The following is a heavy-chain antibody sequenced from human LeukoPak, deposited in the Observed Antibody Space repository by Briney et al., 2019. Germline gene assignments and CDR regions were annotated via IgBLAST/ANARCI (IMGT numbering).Heavy chain of an antibody. CDR1: GGSISSRSYY. D-gene: IGHD2-21*02. Sequence: SETPSLTCTVSGGSISSRSYYWGWIRRPPGKGLEWIGSIYYSGTTYYNPSLKSRVTISADTSKNQFFLKVSSVTAADTAVYYCARYCGDDCYSSHFDYWGKGTLVTVSS. J-gene: IGHJ4*02. CDR2: IYYSGTT. V-gene: IGHV4-39*01. CDR3: ARYCGDDCYSSHFDY.